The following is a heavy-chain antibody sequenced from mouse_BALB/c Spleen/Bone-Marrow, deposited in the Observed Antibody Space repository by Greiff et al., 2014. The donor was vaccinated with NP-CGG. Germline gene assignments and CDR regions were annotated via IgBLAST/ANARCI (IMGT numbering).Heavy chain of an antibody. V-gene: IGHV5-6*01. Sequence: EVQRVESGGDLVKPGGSLKLSCAASGFTFSNYGMSWVRQTPDKRLEWVTTISSGGSYTYYPDSVKGRFTISRDNAKNTLYLQMSSLKSEDTAMYYCARSYGKITRHFDVWGAGTTVTVSS. D-gene: IGHD2-10*02. CDR2: ISSGGSYT. J-gene: IGHJ1*01. CDR1: GFTFSNYG. CDR3: ARSYGKITRHFDV.